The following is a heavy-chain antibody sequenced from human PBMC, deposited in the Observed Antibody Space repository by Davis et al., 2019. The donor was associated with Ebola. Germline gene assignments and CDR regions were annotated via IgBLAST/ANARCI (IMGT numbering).Heavy chain of an antibody. Sequence: ASVKVSCKASGYTFTSYGISWVRQAPGQGLEWMGWISAYNGNTNYAQKFQGRVTITRDTSASTAYMELSSLRSEDTAVYYCARGYGLDIVVVPAATNFDYWGQGTLVTVSS. CDR3: ARGYGLDIVVVPAATNFDY. CDR1: GYTFTSYG. CDR2: ISAYNGNT. J-gene: IGHJ4*02. V-gene: IGHV1-18*01. D-gene: IGHD2-2*01.